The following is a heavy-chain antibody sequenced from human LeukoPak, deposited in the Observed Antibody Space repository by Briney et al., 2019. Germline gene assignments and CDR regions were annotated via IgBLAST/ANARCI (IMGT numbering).Heavy chain of an antibody. CDR2: IYSGGST. CDR1: GFTVSSNY. V-gene: IGHV3-53*01. Sequence: GGSLRLSCAASGFTVSSNYMSSVRQAPGKGLEWVSVIYSGGSTYYADSAKPRFTISRDNSKNTLYLQMNSLRGEDTAVYYCAREGQEYYDILTGAFDYWGQGTLVTVSS. CDR3: AREGQEYYDILTGAFDY. J-gene: IGHJ4*02. D-gene: IGHD3-9*01.